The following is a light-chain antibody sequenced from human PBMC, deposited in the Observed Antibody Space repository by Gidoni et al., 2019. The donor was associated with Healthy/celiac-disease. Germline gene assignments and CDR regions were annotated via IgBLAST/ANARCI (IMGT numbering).Light chain of an antibody. Sequence: SYELTQPPSVSVSPGQTASITCSGHELGDNYACWYQPKPGRSPVLVIHQDIKRPSGIPERFSGSKSGNTATLTISGTQAMDEADYYCQAWDSSTVLFGGGTKLTVL. CDR1: ELGDNY. CDR3: QAWDSSTVL. CDR2: QDI. V-gene: IGLV3-1*01. J-gene: IGLJ2*01.